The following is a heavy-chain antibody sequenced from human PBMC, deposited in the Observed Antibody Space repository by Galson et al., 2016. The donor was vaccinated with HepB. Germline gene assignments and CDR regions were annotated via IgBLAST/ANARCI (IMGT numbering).Heavy chain of an antibody. Sequence: SLRLSCAASGFTFSSFAMSWVRQAPGKGLESVSGITRRGDATHYADFVKGRFTLSRDNSRNTLYLYMNSLTAGDTAVYYCGRHGGFDYWGQGALVTVSS. CDR3: GRHGGFDY. CDR2: ITRRGDAT. D-gene: IGHD3-16*01. J-gene: IGHJ4*02. CDR1: GFTFSSFA. V-gene: IGHV3-23*01.